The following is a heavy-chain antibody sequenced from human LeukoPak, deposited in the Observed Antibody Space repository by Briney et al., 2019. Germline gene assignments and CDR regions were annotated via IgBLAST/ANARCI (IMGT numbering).Heavy chain of an antibody. Sequence: SETLSLTCAVYGGSFSGYYWNWIRQPPGKGLEWIGEINHSGSTNYNPSLKSRVTISVDTSKNQFSLKLSSVTAADTAVYYCARRGIITMVRGPYYFDYWGQGTLVTVSS. CDR3: ARRGIITMVRGPYYFDY. V-gene: IGHV4-34*01. D-gene: IGHD3-10*01. J-gene: IGHJ4*02. CDR1: GGSFSGYY. CDR2: INHSGST.